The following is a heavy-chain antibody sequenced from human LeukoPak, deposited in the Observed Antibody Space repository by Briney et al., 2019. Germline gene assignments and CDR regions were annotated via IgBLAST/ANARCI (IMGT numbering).Heavy chain of an antibody. J-gene: IGHJ2*01. CDR3: ARGVVPAAISAWYFDL. D-gene: IGHD2-2*02. V-gene: IGHV3-21*01. CDR2: ISSSSSYI. Sequence: GGSLRLSCAASGFTFSSYSMNWVRQAPGKGLEWVSSISSSSSYIYYADSVKGRFTISRDNAKNSLYLQMNSLRAEDTAVYYCARGVVPAAISAWYFDLWGRGTLVTVSS. CDR1: GFTFSSYS.